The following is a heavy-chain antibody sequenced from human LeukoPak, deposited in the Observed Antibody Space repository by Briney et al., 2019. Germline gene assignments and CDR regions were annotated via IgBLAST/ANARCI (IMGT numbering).Heavy chain of an antibody. D-gene: IGHD3-22*01. CDR1: GYTFTSYG. CDR2: IIPILGIA. J-gene: IGHJ5*02. CDR3: AGAPSHYYDSSGYP. Sequence: GASVKVSCKASGYTFTSYGISWVRQAPGQGLEWMGRIIPILGIANYAQKFQGRVTITADKSTSTAYMELSSLRSEDTAVYYCAGAPSHYYDSSGYPWGQGTLVTVSS. V-gene: IGHV1-69*04.